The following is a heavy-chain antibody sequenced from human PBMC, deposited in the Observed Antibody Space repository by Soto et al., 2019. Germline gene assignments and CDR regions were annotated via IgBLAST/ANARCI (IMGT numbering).Heavy chain of an antibody. D-gene: IGHD2-21*01. J-gene: IGHJ4*02. CDR2: IFPADSDT. Sequence: VQLEQSGAEMKKPGESLRISCQVSGYRFTNYWIGWVRQMPGKGLELIGTIFPADSDTRYSPSVQGHVTISADKSINTAYLQWSSLKASDTAMYYCARRECILCGEDYWGQGTLVTVSS. CDR1: GYRFTNYW. CDR3: ARRECILCGEDY. V-gene: IGHV5-51*01.